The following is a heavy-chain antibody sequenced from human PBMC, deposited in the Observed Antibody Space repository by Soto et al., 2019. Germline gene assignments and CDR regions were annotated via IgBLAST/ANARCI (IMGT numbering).Heavy chain of an antibody. J-gene: IGHJ4*02. Sequence: PGGSLRLSCAASGFTFDDYAMHWVRQAPGKGLEWVSGISWNSGSIGYADSVKGRFTISRDNAENSLYLQMNSLRAEDTALYYSAKDWFWSGYYSLVDYWRPGTLVTVSS. V-gene: IGHV3-9*01. CDR1: GFTFDDYA. D-gene: IGHD3-3*01. CDR3: AKDWFWSGYYSLVDY. CDR2: ISWNSGSI.